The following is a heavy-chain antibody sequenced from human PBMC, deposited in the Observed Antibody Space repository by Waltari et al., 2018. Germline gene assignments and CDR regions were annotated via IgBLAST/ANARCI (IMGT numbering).Heavy chain of an antibody. J-gene: IGHJ4*02. D-gene: IGHD1-26*01. Sequence: EVQLVESGGGLVKPGGSLRLSCAASGFTFCSYSLNWVRQAPGKGLEWVSSISSSSSYIYYADSVKGRFTISRDNAKNSLYLQMNSLRAEDTAVYYCARASREEGFDYWGQGTLVTVSS. CDR3: ARASREEGFDY. CDR1: GFTFCSYS. V-gene: IGHV3-21*01. CDR2: ISSSSSYI.